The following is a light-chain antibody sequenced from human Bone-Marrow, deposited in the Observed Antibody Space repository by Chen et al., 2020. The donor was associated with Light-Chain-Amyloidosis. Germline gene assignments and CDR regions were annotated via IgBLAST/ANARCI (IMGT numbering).Light chain of an antibody. J-gene: IGLJ2*01. V-gene: IGLV3-25*03. CDR3: QSADSSGTYEVI. Sequence: SYELTQPPSVSVSPGQTARITCSGDDLPTKYAYWYQQKPGQAPVLVIHRDTERPSGISERFSGSSSGKTATLTISVVQAEDEADYHCQSADSSGTYEVIFCGGTKLTVL. CDR2: RDT. CDR1: DLPTKY.